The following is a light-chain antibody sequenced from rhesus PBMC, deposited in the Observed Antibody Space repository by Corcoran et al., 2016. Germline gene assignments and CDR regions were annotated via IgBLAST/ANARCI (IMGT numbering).Light chain of an antibody. CDR1: QGISNA. V-gene: IGKV1-33*02. Sequence: DIQMSQSPSSRSASVGDKVTITCRASQGISNALAWYQQKPGKAPKLLIYAASRLESGVPSMFSGSRSGTAFTLPISSLPPADFATYYCPQGYRTPFTFVPGSKLDIK. J-gene: IGKJ3*01. CDR2: AAS. CDR3: PQGYRTPFT.